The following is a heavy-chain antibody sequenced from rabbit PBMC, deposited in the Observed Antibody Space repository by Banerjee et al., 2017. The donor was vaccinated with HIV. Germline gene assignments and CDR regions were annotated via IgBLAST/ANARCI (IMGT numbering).Heavy chain of an antibody. CDR1: GFSFSGSYY. CDR3: ARSDGSSGWGFNL. CDR2: IYAGSGGSP. D-gene: IGHD4-1*01. V-gene: IGHV1S45*01. J-gene: IGHJ4*01. Sequence: QEQLVESGGGLFQPGGSLALTCKASGFSFSGSYYMCWVRQAPGKGLEWIACIYAGSGGSPAYASWAKGRFTISKTSSTTVTLQMTSLTAADTATHFCARSDGSSGWGFNLWGQGTLVTVS.